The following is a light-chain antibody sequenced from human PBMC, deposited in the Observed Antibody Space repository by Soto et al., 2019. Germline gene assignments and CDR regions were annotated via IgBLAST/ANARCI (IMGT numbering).Light chain of an antibody. V-gene: IGLV2-23*01. CDR3: CSCAGSSTFVV. Sequence: QSALTQPASVSGSRGQSITISCTGTSSDVGSYDLVSWYQQHPGKAPKLMIYEGSKRPSGVSNRFSGSKSGNTASLTISGLQAEDEADYYCCSCAGSSTFVVFGGGTKLTVL. CDR2: EGS. J-gene: IGLJ2*01. CDR1: SSDVGSYDL.